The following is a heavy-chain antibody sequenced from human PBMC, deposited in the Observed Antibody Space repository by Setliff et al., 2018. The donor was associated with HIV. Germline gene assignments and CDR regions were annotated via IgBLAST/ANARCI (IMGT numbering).Heavy chain of an antibody. CDR2: TYYSGST. CDR1: GGSIRSGGYF. Sequence: PSETLSLTCTVSGGSIRSGGYFWSWIRQLTGKGLEWIGYTYYSGSTYYNPSLKSRVTISVDTAKNQFSLKLSSVTAADTAVYYCARAEGSYDSSVNPGRYYYYYMDVWGKGTTVTVSS. D-gene: IGHD3-22*01. J-gene: IGHJ6*03. V-gene: IGHV4-31*03. CDR3: ARAEGSYDSSVNPGRYYYYYMDV.